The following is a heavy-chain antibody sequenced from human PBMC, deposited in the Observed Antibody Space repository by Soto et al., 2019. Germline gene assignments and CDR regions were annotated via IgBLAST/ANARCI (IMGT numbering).Heavy chain of an antibody. CDR2: ISGSGGST. Sequence: EVQLLESGGGLVQPGGSLRLSCAASGFTFSSYAMSWVRQAPGKGLEWVSAISGSGGSTYYADSVKGRFTISRDNSKNTLYLQMNSLRAEDTAVYYCAKSWFGALLPKSYYFDYWGQGTLVTVSS. CDR1: GFTFSSYA. J-gene: IGHJ4*02. CDR3: AKSWFGALLPKSYYFDY. V-gene: IGHV3-23*01. D-gene: IGHD3-10*01.